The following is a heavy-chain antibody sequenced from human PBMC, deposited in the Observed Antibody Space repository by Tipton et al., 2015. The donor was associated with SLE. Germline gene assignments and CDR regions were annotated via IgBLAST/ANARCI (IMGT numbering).Heavy chain of an antibody. D-gene: IGHD1-1*01. CDR1: GGSINYYY. J-gene: IGHJ5*02. Sequence: TLSLTCTVSGGSINYYYWNWIRQPPGKGLEWIGYIYDSGNSHYNPSLKSRVTISADTSKNQFSLKLTSVTAADTAVYYCAKGAWREEGFDPWGQGTLVTVSS. V-gene: IGHV4-59*13. CDR3: AKGAWREEGFDP. CDR2: IYDSGNS.